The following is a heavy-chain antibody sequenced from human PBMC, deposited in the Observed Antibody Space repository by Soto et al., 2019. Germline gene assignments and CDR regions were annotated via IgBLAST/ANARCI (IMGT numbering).Heavy chain of an antibody. CDR3: AIRPGLLLRFLTDDY. Sequence: GGSLRLSCAASGFTFSSYGMHWVRQAPGKGLEWVALISYDGSNKYYVESVKGRFTISRDNSKNTLYLQMNSLSTEDTAVYYCAIRPGLLLRFLTDDYWGQGTLVTVSS. V-gene: IGHV3-30*03. CDR2: ISYDGSNK. D-gene: IGHD2-21*01. CDR1: GFTFSSYG. J-gene: IGHJ4*02.